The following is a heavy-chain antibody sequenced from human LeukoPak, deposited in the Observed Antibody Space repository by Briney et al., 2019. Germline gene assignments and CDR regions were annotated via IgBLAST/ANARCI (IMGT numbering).Heavy chain of an antibody. CDR3: ARDNSVRDEAWWFNP. CDR2: ISAYNGNT. D-gene: IGHD5-24*01. J-gene: IGHJ5*02. CDR1: GYTFSIYA. Sequence: ASVKVSCKASGYTFSIYAISWVRQAPGQGLEWMGWISAYNGNTDYAQKFKGRVTLTRDMSTSTDYLELSSLRSEDTAVYYCARDNSVRDEAWWFNPWGQGTLVTVSS. V-gene: IGHV1-18*01.